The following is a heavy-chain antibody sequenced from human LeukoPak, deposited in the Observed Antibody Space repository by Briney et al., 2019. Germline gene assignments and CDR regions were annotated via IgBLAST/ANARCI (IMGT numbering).Heavy chain of an antibody. J-gene: IGHJ4*02. CDR1: GGTFSSYA. CDR2: IIPIFGTA. D-gene: IGHD3-22*01. Sequence: ASVKVSCKASGGTFSSYAISWVRQAPGQGLEWMGGIIPIFGTANYAQKFQGRVTITADESTSTAYMELSSLRSEDTAVYYCASYPYYYDSSGYFSAVGDYWGQGTLVTVSS. CDR3: ASYPYYYDSSGYFSAVGDY. V-gene: IGHV1-69*13.